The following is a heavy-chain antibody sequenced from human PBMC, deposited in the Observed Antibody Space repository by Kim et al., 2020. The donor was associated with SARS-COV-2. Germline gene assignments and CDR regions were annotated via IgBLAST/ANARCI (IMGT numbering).Heavy chain of an antibody. J-gene: IGHJ5*02. CDR1: GFNFSDHY. Sequence: GGSLRLSCTASGFNFSDHYMGWIRQAPGKGLEWVSYISDSGRTIYYEDSMKGRVTIARDNAKSSLSLQMDSLSAGDTARYYCAREGVDYSGLDLWGQGTLVTVSS. V-gene: IGHV3-11*01. D-gene: IGHD2-15*01. CDR2: ISDSGRTI. CDR3: AREGVDYSGLDL.